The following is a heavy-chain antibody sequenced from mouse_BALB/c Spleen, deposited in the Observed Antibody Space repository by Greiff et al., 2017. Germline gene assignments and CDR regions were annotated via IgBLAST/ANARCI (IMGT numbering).Heavy chain of an antibody. V-gene: IGHV5-6-5*01. J-gene: IGHJ1*01. CDR1: GFTFSSYA. Sequence: EVQLVESGGGLVKPGGSLKLSCAASGFTFSSYAMSWVRQTPEKRLEWVASISSGGSTYYPDSVKGRFTISRDNARNILYLQMSSLRSEDTAMYYCARGRDDGHWYFDVWGAGTTVTVSS. CDR3: ARGRDDGHWYFDV. D-gene: IGHD2-3*01. CDR2: ISSGGST.